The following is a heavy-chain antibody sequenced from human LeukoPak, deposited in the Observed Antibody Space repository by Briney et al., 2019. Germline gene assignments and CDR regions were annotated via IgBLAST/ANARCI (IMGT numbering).Heavy chain of an antibody. Sequence: SETLSLTCAVSGGSISSSNWWSWVRQPPGKGLEWIGEIYHSGSTNYNPSLKSRVTISVDKSKNQFSLKLSSVTAADTAVYYCARGGGIVGADYYYYYYMDVWGKGTTVTISS. CDR2: IYHSGST. J-gene: IGHJ6*03. CDR1: GGSISSSNW. D-gene: IGHD1-26*01. CDR3: ARGGGIVGADYYYYYYMDV. V-gene: IGHV4-4*02.